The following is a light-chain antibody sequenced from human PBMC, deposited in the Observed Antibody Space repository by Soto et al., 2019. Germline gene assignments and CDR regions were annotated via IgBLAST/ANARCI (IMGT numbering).Light chain of an antibody. CDR1: SSDVGSYNL. J-gene: IGLJ1*01. Sequence: QSALTQPASVSGSPGQSITISCTGTSSDVGSYNLVSWYQQHPGKAPKLMIYEGSKRPSGVSNRFSGSKSGNTASLTISGLQAADEADYYCCSYAGSSTIYVFGTGTQLTVL. CDR2: EGS. CDR3: CSYAGSSTIYV. V-gene: IGLV2-23*01.